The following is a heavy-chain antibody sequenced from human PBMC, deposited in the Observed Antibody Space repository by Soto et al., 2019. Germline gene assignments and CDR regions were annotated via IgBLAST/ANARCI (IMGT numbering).Heavy chain of an antibody. D-gene: IGHD3-22*01. V-gene: IGHV1-46*02. Sequence: ASVKVSCKASGYSLNSYFIHWVRQAPGQGLQWMGVFNPSGGTTTYAQNLQGRITMTSDKSTSTAYMELSSLRSEDTAVYYCARGAIPLYYYDSSGYSLEAFDIWAQRTMVTVSS. CDR2: FNPSGGTT. CDR1: GYSLNSYF. J-gene: IGHJ3*02. CDR3: ARGAIPLYYYDSSGYSLEAFDI.